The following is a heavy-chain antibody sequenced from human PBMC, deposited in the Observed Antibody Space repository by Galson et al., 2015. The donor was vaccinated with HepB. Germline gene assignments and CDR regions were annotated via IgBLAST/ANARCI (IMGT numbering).Heavy chain of an antibody. J-gene: IGHJ6*03. D-gene: IGHD3-9*01. V-gene: IGHV3-7*01. CDR3: ARERGSYILTATQYYYYMDA. CDR1: GFTFSSHW. Sequence: SLRLSCAASGFTFSSHWMSWVRQAPGKGLEWVANIKQDGSEKYYVDSVKGRFTISRDNAKNSLYLQMNSLRAEDTAVYYCARERGSYILTATQYYYYMDAWGKGTTVTVSS. CDR2: IKQDGSEK.